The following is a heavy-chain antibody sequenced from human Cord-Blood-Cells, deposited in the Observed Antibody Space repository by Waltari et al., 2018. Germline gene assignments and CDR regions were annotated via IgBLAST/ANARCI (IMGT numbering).Heavy chain of an antibody. V-gene: IGHV3-7*01. D-gene: IGHD6-13*01. J-gene: IGHJ3*02. CDR2: IKQDGSEK. CDR3: ARDYSQLGDAFDI. Sequence: EVQLVESGGGLVQPGGSLRLSCAASGFTFSSYWMSWVRQAPGKGLEWGANIKQDGSEKYYVDSVKGRFTISRDNAKNSLYLQMNSLRAEDTAVYYCARDYSQLGDAFDIWGQGTMVTVSS. CDR1: GFTFSSYW.